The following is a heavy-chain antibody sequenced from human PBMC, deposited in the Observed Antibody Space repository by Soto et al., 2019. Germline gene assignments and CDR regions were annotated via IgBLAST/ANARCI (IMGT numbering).Heavy chain of an antibody. CDR1: GFTFSSYG. CDR2: ISYDGSNK. CDR3: AKALTLFIYPFDP. V-gene: IGHV3-30*18. Sequence: GGSLRLSCAASGFTFSSYGMHWVRQAPGKGLEWVAVISYDGSNKYYADSVKGRFTISRDNSKNTLYLQMNSLRAEDTAVYYCAKALTLFIYPFDPWGQGTLVTVSS. D-gene: IGHD3-9*01. J-gene: IGHJ5*02.